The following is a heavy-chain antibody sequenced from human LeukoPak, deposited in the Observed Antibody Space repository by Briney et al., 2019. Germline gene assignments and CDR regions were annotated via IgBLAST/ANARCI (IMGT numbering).Heavy chain of an antibody. Sequence: GGSLRLSCAASGFTFSTFSMNWVRRAPGKGLEWVSYISSNSGTIYYADSVKGRFTISRDNAKNSLSLQMNSLRREDTAVYYCARDPQYCSGDSCYGAFDIWGQGTMVTVSS. J-gene: IGHJ3*02. CDR2: ISSNSGTI. V-gene: IGHV3-48*01. CDR1: GFTFSTFS. CDR3: ARDPQYCSGDSCYGAFDI. D-gene: IGHD2-15*01.